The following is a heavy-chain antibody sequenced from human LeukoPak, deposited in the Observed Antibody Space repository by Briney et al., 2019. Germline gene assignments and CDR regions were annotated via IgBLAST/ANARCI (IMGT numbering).Heavy chain of an antibody. CDR2: IYYSGST. Sequence: PSETLSLTCTVSGGSISSYYWSWIRQPPGKGLEWIGYIYYSGSTNYNPSLKSRVTISVDTSKNQFSLKLSSVTAADTAVYYCARASREMTTVTTIDYWGQGTLVTVSS. CDR1: GGSISSYY. V-gene: IGHV4-59*01. J-gene: IGHJ4*02. CDR3: ARASREMTTVTTIDY. D-gene: IGHD4-17*01.